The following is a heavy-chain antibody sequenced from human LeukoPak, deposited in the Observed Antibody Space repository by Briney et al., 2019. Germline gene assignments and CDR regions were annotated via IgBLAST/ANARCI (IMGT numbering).Heavy chain of an antibody. D-gene: IGHD1-1*01. CDR3: AKDPSGTTSWGPDAFDI. J-gene: IGHJ3*02. V-gene: IGHV3-23*01. CDR2: ISGSGGST. CDR1: GFTFSSYA. Sequence: GGSLRLSCAASGFTFSSYATSWVRQAPGKGLEWVSAISGSGGSTYYADSVKGRFTISRDNSKNTLYLQMNSLRAEDTAVYYCAKDPSGTTSWGPDAFDIWGQGTMVTVSS.